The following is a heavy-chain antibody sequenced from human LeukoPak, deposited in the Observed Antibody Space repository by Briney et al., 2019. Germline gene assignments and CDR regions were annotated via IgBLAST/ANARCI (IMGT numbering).Heavy chain of an antibody. V-gene: IGHV4-34*01. CDR2: INHSGST. J-gene: IGHJ4*02. CDR3: ARGANYYGSGSYRSFDY. D-gene: IGHD3-10*01. Sequence: SETLSLTCAVYGGSFSGYYWSWIRQPPGKGLEWIGEINHSGSTNYNPSLKSRVTISVDTSKNQFSLKLSSVTAADTAAYYCARGANYYGSGSYRSFDYWGQGTLVTVSS. CDR1: GGSFSGYY.